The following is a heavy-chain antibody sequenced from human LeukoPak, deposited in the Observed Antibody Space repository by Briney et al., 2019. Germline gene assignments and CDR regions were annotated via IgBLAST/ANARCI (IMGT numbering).Heavy chain of an antibody. CDR2: INPNSGGT. V-gene: IGHV1-2*02. CDR3: ARALPSWIQLWFDY. CDR1: GYTFTGYY. Sequence: ASVKVSCKASGYTFTGYYMHWVRQAPGQGLEWMGWINPNSGGTNFAQKFQGRVTMTRDTPISTTYMDLSSLRSDDTAVYYCARALPSWIQLWFDYWGQGTLVTVSS. J-gene: IGHJ4*02. D-gene: IGHD5-18*01.